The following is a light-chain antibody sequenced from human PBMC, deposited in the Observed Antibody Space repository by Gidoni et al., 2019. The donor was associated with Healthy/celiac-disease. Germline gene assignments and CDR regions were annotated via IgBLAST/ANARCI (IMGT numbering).Light chain of an antibody. J-gene: IGLJ1*01. Sequence: QSALTQPRSVSGAPRQSVTISCTGTSSDVGGYNYVSWYQQHPGKAPKLMISDVSKRPSGVPDRFSGSKSGNTASLIISGLQAEDEADYYCCSYAGSYTYVFGTGTKVTVL. CDR2: DVS. V-gene: IGLV2-11*01. CDR3: CSYAGSYTYV. CDR1: SSDVGGYNY.